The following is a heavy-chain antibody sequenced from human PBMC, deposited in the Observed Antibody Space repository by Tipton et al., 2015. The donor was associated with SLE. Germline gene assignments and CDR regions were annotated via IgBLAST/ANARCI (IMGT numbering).Heavy chain of an antibody. CDR1: GFTFSSYG. D-gene: IGHD3-22*01. V-gene: IGHV3-23*01. CDR3: AKGYYDSSGWFQH. CDR2: ISGSGGST. J-gene: IGHJ1*01. Sequence: SLRLSCAASGFTFSSYGMHWVRQAPGKGLEWVSAISGSGGSTYYADSVKGRFTISRDNSKNTLYLQMNSLRAEDTAVYYCAKGYYDSSGWFQHWGQGTLVTVSS.